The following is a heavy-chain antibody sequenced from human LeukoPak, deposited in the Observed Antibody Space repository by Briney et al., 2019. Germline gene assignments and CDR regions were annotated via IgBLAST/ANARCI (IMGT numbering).Heavy chain of an antibody. J-gene: IGHJ3*02. CDR1: GGSISSYY. V-gene: IGHV4-59*01. CDR2: IYYSGST. Sequence: KSSETLSLTCTVSGGSISSYYWSWIRQPPGKGLEWIGYIYYSGSTNYNPSLKSRVTISVDTSKNQFSLKLSSVTAADTAVYYCARDPAFDIWGQGTMVTVSS. CDR3: ARDPAFDI.